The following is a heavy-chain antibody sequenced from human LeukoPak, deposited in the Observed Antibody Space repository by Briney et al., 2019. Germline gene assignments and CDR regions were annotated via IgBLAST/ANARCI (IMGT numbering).Heavy chain of an antibody. CDR3: AKDANDFGDSYFDS. Sequence: GGSLRLSCVASGFTFSNFGMHWVRQTPGNGLEWVAVIWSDGSHKYYDDSVKGRFTISRDNPQNTVYLQMNSLRAADTSIYFCAKDANDFGDSYFDSWGQGTLVTVSS. CDR1: GFTFSNFG. J-gene: IGHJ5*01. D-gene: IGHD4-17*01. V-gene: IGHV3-33*03. CDR2: IWSDGSHK.